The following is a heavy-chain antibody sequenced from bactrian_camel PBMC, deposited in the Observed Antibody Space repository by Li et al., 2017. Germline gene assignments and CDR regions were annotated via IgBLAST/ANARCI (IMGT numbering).Heavy chain of an antibody. J-gene: IGHJ4*01. CDR2: IFSRGGIE. V-gene: IGHV3-3*01. CDR1: YWPSSRKC. D-gene: IGHD4*01. CDR3: AACFWSDYVGPHNY. Sequence: HVQLVESGGGSVQVGGSLRLSCKFNYWPSSRKCMGWFRQGPGKERERVAAIFSRGGIEYYADSVKGRFTVSQDIAKKTVYLQMNSLKTEDTAVYYCAACFWSDYVGPHNYWGQGTQVTVS.